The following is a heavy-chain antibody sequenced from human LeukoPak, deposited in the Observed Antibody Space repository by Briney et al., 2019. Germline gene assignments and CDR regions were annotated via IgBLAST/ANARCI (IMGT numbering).Heavy chain of an antibody. D-gene: IGHD5-24*01. J-gene: IGHJ4*02. CDR2: IYTSGST. V-gene: IGHV4-4*07. CDR1: GGSISIYF. Sequence: SETLSLTCTPSGGSISIYFWSWLRQPAGKGLEWIGRIYTSGSTNYNPSLKSRVTISVDTSKNQFSLKLSSVISSGTAVYYCARGKGQSDHWGQGTLVTVSS. CDR3: ARGKGQSDH.